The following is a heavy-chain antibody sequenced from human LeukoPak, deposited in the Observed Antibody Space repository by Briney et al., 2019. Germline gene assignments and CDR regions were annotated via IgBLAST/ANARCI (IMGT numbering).Heavy chain of an antibody. V-gene: IGHV3-23*01. CDR3: AKDSTYSSPFDI. CDR1: GFSFSSYA. J-gene: IGHJ3*02. D-gene: IGHD2-21*01. CDR2: ISGSGGST. Sequence: GGSLRLSCAASGFSFSSYAMIWVRQAPGKGLEWVSAISGSGGSTYYADSVKGRFTISRDNSKNTLYLQMNSLRAEDTAVYYCAKDSTYSSPFDIWGQGTMVTVSS.